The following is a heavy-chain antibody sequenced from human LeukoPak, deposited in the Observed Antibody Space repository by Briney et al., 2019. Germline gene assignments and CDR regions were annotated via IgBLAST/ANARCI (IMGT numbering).Heavy chain of an antibody. Sequence: PGGSLRLSCAASGFTFSNYAMNWVRQAPGKGLEWVSGISGSGGSTYYADSVKGRFTISRDNSKNTLYLQMNSLIPVDTAVYYCARQYISGQWYFDYWGQGTLVTVSS. J-gene: IGHJ4*02. D-gene: IGHD5-18*01. V-gene: IGHV3-23*01. CDR2: ISGSGGST. CDR1: GFTFSNYA. CDR3: ARQYISGQWYFDY.